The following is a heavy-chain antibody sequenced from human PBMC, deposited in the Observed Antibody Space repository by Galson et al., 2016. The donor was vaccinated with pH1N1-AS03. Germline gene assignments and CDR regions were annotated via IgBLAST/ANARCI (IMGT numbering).Heavy chain of an antibody. Sequence: SVKVSCKASGYIFSDYYMHWVRQAPGQGLEWMAWININDGVTNYAQKFHGRVTMSRGTSISTAYMELSRLGSDDTAVYYCARGLKSMLRGVIDNYYGMDVWGRGTTVTVSS. CDR1: GYIFSDYY. D-gene: IGHD3-10*01. V-gene: IGHV1-2*02. CDR3: ARGLKSMLRGVIDNYYGMDV. J-gene: IGHJ6*02. CDR2: ININDGVT.